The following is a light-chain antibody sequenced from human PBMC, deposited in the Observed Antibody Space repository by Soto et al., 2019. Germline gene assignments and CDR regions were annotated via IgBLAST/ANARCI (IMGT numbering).Light chain of an antibody. CDR1: QTISSW. CDR3: QHYTSYSEA. Sequence: DIQMTQSPSTLSGSVGDRVTITCRASQTISSWLAWYQQKPGKAPKLLIYKASTLKSGVPSRFSGSGSGTEFTLTISSLQPDDFATYYCQHYTSYSEAFGQRTKVAI. J-gene: IGKJ1*01. CDR2: KAS. V-gene: IGKV1-5*03.